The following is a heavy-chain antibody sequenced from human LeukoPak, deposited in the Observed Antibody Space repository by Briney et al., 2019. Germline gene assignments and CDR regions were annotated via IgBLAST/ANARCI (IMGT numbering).Heavy chain of an antibody. CDR2: ISRSGSII. Sequence: PGGSLRLSCAAPGFTFSDYYMSWIRQAPGKGLEWVSHISRSGSIIYNADSVKGRFTISRDNARNSLYLQMNSLRAEDTAVYYCARTAYYYDSSGYDDAFDIWGQGTMVTVSS. CDR3: ARTAYYYDSSGYDDAFDI. V-gene: IGHV3-11*01. CDR1: GFTFSDYY. D-gene: IGHD3-22*01. J-gene: IGHJ3*02.